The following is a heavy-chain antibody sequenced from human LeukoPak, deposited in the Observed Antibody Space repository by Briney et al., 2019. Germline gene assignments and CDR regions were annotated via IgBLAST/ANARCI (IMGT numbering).Heavy chain of an antibody. CDR2: RSDGSIK. J-gene: IGHJ4*02. Sequence: WSLRLSCAASGFTFSTYGMHWVRQAPGTGLEWVIIRSDGSIKYYADSVKGRFTISRDNSKNTLYLQMDSLRAEDTAVYYCAKALGPAMVRGVMDYWGQGTLVTVSS. D-gene: IGHD3-10*01. V-gene: IGHV3-30*02. CDR3: AKALGPAMVRGVMDY. CDR1: GFTFSTYG.